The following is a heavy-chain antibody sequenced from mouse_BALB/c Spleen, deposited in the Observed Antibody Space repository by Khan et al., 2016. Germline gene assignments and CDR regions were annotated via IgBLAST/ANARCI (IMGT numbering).Heavy chain of an antibody. J-gene: IGHJ1*01. V-gene: IGHV3-2*02. CDR3: ARCYDGYYEYFDV. CDR2: ISYTGST. Sequence: EVQLQEPVPGLVKPSQSLSPTCTGTGYSITSDYAWNWIRQFPGNKREWMGYISYTGSTSYNPSLTSRISISRDTSENQFFLQLNAVATEDTATYYCARCYDGYYEYFDVWGAGTTVTVSS. D-gene: IGHD2-3*01. CDR1: GYSITSDYA.